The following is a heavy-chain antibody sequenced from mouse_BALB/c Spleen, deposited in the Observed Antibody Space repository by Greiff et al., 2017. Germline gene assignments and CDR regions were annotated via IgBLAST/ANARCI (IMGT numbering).Heavy chain of an antibody. CDR3: ARKGLRVRGAMDY. J-gene: IGHJ4*01. CDR1: GFTFSSFG. V-gene: IGHV5-17*02. CDR2: ISSGSSTI. D-gene: IGHD1-1*01. Sequence: EVQVVESGGGLVQPGGSRKLSCAASGFTFSSFGMHWVRQAPEKGLEWVAYISSGSSTIYYADTVKGRVTISRDNPKNTLFLQMTSLRSEDTAMYYCARKGLRVRGAMDYWGQGTSVTVSS.